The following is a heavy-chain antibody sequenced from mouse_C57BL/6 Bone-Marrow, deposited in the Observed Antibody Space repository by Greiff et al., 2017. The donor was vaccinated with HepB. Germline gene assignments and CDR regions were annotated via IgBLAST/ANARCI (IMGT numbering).Heavy chain of an antibody. Sequence: EVKLVESGADLVKPGGSLKLSCAASGFTFSSYGMSWVRQTPDKRLEWVATISSGGSDTYYPDSVKGRFTISRDNAKNTLYLQMSSLTSEDTAMYYCARQSRIATVVPFAYWGQGTLVTVSA. CDR1: GFTFSSYG. V-gene: IGHV5-6*01. CDR2: ISSGGSDT. D-gene: IGHD1-1*01. J-gene: IGHJ3*01. CDR3: ARQSRIATVVPFAY.